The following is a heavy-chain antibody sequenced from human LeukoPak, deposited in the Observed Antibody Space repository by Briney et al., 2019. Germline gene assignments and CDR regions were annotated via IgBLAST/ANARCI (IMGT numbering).Heavy chain of an antibody. CDR2: ITGSSGYT. CDR1: GFTLSSYG. V-gene: IGHV3-23*01. Sequence: AGGSLRFSGAASGFTLSSYGMSWVRQAPGKGLEWVSSITGSSGYTYYADSVRGRFAISRDNSKNTVFLQMNSLRAEDTAVYYCAKTYYFDSSGYWSAYYFDKWGQGTHVTVSS. D-gene: IGHD3-22*01. J-gene: IGHJ4*02. CDR3: AKTYYFDSSGYWSAYYFDK.